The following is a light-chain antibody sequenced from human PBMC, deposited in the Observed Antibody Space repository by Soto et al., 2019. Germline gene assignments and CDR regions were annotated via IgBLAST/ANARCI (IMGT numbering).Light chain of an antibody. CDR2: SDT. Sequence: QSVLTQSPSASGTPGQRVTISCSGSSSNIGSNYVYWYRQLPGTAPKLLIYSDTQRPSGVPDRFSGSKSGTSASLAISGLRSEDEADYYFSAWDGSLSGRVFGGGTQLTVL. V-gene: IGLV1-47*02. J-gene: IGLJ2*01. CDR3: SAWDGSLSGRV. CDR1: SSNIGSNY.